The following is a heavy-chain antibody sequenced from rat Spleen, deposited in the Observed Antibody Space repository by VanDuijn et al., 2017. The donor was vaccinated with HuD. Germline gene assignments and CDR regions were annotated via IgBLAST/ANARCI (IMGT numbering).Heavy chain of an antibody. CDR1: GFTFSSYW. V-gene: IGHV6-6*01. J-gene: IGHJ2*01. Sequence: EVQLVETGGGLVQPGRSLRLSCVASGFTFSSYWMYWIRQSPGKGLEWVARIKAKSNNYATDHTESVKGRFTISRDDSKSSIYLQMNNLKEEDTAIYYCAWWDYWGQGVMVTVSS. CDR3: AWWDY. CDR2: IKAKSNNYAT.